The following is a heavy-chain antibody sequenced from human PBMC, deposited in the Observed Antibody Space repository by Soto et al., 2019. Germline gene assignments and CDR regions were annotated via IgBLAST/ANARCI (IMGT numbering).Heavy chain of an antibody. CDR3: AGTKYYSWAYNYWDRGL. J-gene: IGHJ2*01. Sequence: QVELVQSGAEVKKPGSSVKVSCKASEDTFRNYAISWVRQASGQGLEWMGGIIPIFGTANYAQKFQGRVTITADAPTTTVYLGLSSMRSDDTVVYYFAGTKYYSWAYNYWDRGLWGSGTLVTV. D-gene: IGHD3-10*01. CDR2: IIPIFGTA. CDR1: EDTFRNYA. V-gene: IGHV1-69*01.